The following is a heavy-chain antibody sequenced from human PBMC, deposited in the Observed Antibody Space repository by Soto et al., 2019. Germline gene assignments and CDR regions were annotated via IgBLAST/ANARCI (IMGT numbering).Heavy chain of an antibody. CDR3: ARLGGYDAYYFGMDV. CDR1: GYTFTNYW. D-gene: IGHD3-22*01. V-gene: IGHV5-10-1*01. CDR2: IDPSDPYT. J-gene: IGHJ6*02. Sequence: GESLKISCEASGYTFTNYWISWVRQMPGKGLEWMGNIDPSDPYTNYSPSFQGHVTISADKSISTAYLQWSSLMASDTAMYYCARLGGYDAYYFGMDVWGQGTTVTVSS.